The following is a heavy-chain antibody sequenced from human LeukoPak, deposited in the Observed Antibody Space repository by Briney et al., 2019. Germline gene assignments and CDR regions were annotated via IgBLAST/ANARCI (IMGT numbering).Heavy chain of an antibody. V-gene: IGHV4-4*09. Sequence: SETLSLTCTVSRGSISGSIRSYYWSWLRQPPGKGLEWIGYISSSGSVNDTRSLRSRVTISVDTSKNQFFLNLSSVSAADTAVYYCARIPLGYSGAYYFDYWGQGTLVTVSP. CDR2: ISSSGSV. CDR3: ARIPLGYSGAYYFDY. CDR1: RGSISGSIRSYY. J-gene: IGHJ4*02. D-gene: IGHD5-12*01.